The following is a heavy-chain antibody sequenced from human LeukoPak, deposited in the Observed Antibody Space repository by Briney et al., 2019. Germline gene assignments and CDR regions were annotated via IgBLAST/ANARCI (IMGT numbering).Heavy chain of an antibody. CDR2: ISYDGSNK. CDR1: GFTFSSYG. V-gene: IGHV3-30*03. Sequence: GGSLRLSCAASGFTFSSYGMHWVRQAPGKGLEWVAVISYDGSNKYYADSVKGRFTISRDNSKNTLYLQMNSLRVEDTAVYYCARGLVVVPAVSDYWGQGTLVTVSS. CDR3: ARGLVVVPAVSDY. J-gene: IGHJ4*02. D-gene: IGHD2-2*01.